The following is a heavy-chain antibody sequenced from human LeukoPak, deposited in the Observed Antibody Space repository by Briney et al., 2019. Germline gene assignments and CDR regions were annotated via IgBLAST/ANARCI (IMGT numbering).Heavy chain of an antibody. CDR2: IHYSGQN. CDR3: ARGFDYKSTYFDN. V-gene: IGHV4-59*01. Sequence: SETLSLTCTVSGGSISTSYWNWIRQSPGKGLQWIGYIHYSGQNKYNPSLKRRVAISMDTPKSQISLKLTSVTAADTAVYYCARGFDYKSTYFDNWGQGTLVTVSP. J-gene: IGHJ4*02. CDR1: GGSISTSY. D-gene: IGHD5-12*01.